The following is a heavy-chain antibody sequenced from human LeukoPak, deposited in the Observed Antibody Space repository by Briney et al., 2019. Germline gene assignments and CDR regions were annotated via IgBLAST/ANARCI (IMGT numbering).Heavy chain of an antibody. J-gene: IGHJ4*02. CDR1: GDXVSSNSGV. D-gene: IGHD6-13*01. V-gene: IGHV6-1*01. CDR2: TYYRSKWYN. CDR3: VRDQAGLDY. Sequence: SQTLSLTCAFSGDXVSSNSGVWNWIRQSPSRGLEWLGRTYYRSKWYNDYAESVKSRINIKPDTSRNQFSLQLNSVTPEDTAVYYCVRDQAGLDYWGQGTLVTVSS.